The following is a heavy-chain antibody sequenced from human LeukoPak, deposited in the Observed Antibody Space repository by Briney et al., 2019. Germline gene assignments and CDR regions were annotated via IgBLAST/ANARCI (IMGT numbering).Heavy chain of an antibody. CDR3: ARDDGSLGLDDY. V-gene: IGHV1-2*02. D-gene: IGHD1-26*01. J-gene: IGHJ4*02. Sequence: ASVKVSCKPSGYTFTGYYMRWVREAPGQGLEWMGWINPNSGGTNYAQKFQGRVTMTRDTSISTAYMELSRLRSDDTAVYYCARDDGSLGLDDYWGQGTLVTVSS. CDR1: GYTFTGYY. CDR2: INPNSGGT.